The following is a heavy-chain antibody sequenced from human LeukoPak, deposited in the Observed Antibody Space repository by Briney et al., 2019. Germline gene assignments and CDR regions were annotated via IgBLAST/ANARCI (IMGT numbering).Heavy chain of an antibody. CDR2: ISGTGGRT. CDR3: ARAYSSSWYWASFDY. J-gene: IGHJ4*02. Sequence: GGSLRLSCAASGFTFSSYAMSWVRQAPGKGLEWVSAISGTGGRTYYADSVKGRFTISRDNSKNTLYLQMNSLRAEDTAVYYCARAYSSSWYWASFDYWGQGTLVTVSS. D-gene: IGHD6-13*01. CDR1: GFTFSSYA. V-gene: IGHV3-23*01.